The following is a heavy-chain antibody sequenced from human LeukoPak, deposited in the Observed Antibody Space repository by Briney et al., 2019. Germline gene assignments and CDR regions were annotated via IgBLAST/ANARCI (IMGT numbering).Heavy chain of an antibody. CDR1: GFTFSSSA. Sequence: GGSLRLSCAASGFTFSSSAMSWVRQVPGKGLEWVSGISASGGNTSYADSVRGRFTISRDNSKNTLYLQMNSLRAEDTAVYYCARGAHIVVVTGAFDIWGQGTMVTVSS. CDR2: ISASGGNT. V-gene: IGHV3-23*01. D-gene: IGHD2-21*02. J-gene: IGHJ3*02. CDR3: ARGAHIVVVTGAFDI.